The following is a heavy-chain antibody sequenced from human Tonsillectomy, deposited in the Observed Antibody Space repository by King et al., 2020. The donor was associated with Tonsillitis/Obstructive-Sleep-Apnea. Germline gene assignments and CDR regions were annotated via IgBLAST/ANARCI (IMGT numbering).Heavy chain of an antibody. Sequence: VQLVEAGGGVVQPGRSLRLSCAASGFTFSSYGMHWVRQAPGKGLEWVAVIWDDGSNKYYADSVKGRFTISRDNSKNTLYLQMNSLRAEDTAVSYCARRCGGGCPYYCYYMDVGGRDTTLPVS. J-gene: IGHJ6*03. CDR2: IWDDGSNK. CDR1: GFTFSSYG. V-gene: IGHV3-33*01. D-gene: IGHD2-21*01. CDR3: ARRCGGGCPYYCYYMDV.